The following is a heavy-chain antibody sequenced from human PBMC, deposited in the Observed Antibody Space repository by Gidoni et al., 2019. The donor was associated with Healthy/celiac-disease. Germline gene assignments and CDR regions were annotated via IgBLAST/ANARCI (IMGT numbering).Heavy chain of an antibody. CDR3: ARDRLGTSGNSWRWYFDL. D-gene: IGHD2-21*02. CDR2: IIPIFGTA. Sequence: QVQLVQSGAEVKKPGSSVKVSCKASGGTFSSYAISWVRQAPGQGLEWMGGIIPIFGTANYAQKFQGRVTITADESTSTAYMELSSLRSEDMAVYYCARDRLGTSGNSWRWYFDLWGRGTLVTVSS. V-gene: IGHV1-69*01. CDR1: GGTFSSYA. J-gene: IGHJ2*01.